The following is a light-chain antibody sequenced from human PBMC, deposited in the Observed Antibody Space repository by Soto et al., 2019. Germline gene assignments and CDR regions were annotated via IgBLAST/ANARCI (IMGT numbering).Light chain of an antibody. CDR3: QHYYNWPPIS. V-gene: IGKV3-15*01. J-gene: IGKJ4*01. CDR2: DAS. Sequence: EIVMTQSPATLSVSPGERATLSCRASQGVGTKLAWYQQRPGQGPRLLIYDASSRATGIPARFSGSGSGTELTLIISSLQSEDFAVYYCQHYYNWPPISFGGGTQVEIK. CDR1: QGVGTK.